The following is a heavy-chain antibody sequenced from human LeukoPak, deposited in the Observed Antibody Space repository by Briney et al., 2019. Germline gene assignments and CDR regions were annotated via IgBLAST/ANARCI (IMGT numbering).Heavy chain of an antibody. J-gene: IGHJ5*02. Sequence: ASVKVSCKASGYTFTGYYMHWVRQAPGQGLEWMGWINPNSGGTNYAQKFQGWVTMTRDTSISTAYMELSRLRSDDTAVYYCASLPYSSSSGNPDWFDPWGQGTLVTVSS. V-gene: IGHV1-2*04. CDR2: INPNSGGT. D-gene: IGHD6-6*01. CDR3: ASLPYSSSSGNPDWFDP. CDR1: GYTFTGYY.